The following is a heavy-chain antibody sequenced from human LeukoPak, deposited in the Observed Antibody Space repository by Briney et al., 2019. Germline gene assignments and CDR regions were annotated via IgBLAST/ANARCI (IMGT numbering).Heavy chain of an antibody. CDR2: ISSSSSYT. Sequence: KPGGSLRLSCAASGFTFSDYYMSWIRQAPGKGLEWVSYISSSSSYTNYADSVKGRFTISRDNAKNSLYLQMNSLRAEDTAVYYCARDQWLAYYYHGMDVWGQGTTVTVSS. CDR3: ARDQWLAYYYHGMDV. V-gene: IGHV3-11*05. D-gene: IGHD6-19*01. CDR1: GFTFSDYY. J-gene: IGHJ6*02.